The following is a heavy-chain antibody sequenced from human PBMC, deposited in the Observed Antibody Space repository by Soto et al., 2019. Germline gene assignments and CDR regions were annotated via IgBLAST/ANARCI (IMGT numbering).Heavy chain of an antibody. CDR3: ERPRELINYSYYYGMDV. CDR1: GGTFSSYA. V-gene: IGHV1-69*13. Sequence: ASVKVSCKASGGTFSSYAISWVRQAPGQVLEWMGGIIPIFGTANYAQRFQGRVTITADEPTSTAYMELSSLRSEDTAVYYCERPRELINYSYYYGMDVGGQGTTVTVSS. J-gene: IGHJ6*02. D-gene: IGHD1-7*01. CDR2: IIPIFGTA.